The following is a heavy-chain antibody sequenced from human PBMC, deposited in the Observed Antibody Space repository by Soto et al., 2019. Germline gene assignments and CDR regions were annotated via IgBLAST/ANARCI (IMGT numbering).Heavy chain of an antibody. CDR1: GDSVTNDY. V-gene: IGHV1-46*01. J-gene: IGHJ6*02. CDR2: ISPLGGAT. Sequence: QVRLEQSGAEVRKTGASVKVSCKASGDSVTNDYLHWVRQAPGQGFEWLGVISPLGGATAYAQRFKGRVIVTMDKSETTFYLELSSLRSDDTAVYFCAKGRGGKTVANFGMDVWGQGVTVTVSS. D-gene: IGHD6-19*01. CDR3: AKGRGGKTVANFGMDV.